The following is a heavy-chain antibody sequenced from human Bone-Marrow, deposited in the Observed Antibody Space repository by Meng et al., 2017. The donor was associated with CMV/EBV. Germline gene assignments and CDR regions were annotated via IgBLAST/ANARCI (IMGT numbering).Heavy chain of an antibody. CDR1: GGSISSYY. J-gene: IGHJ5*02. CDR2: IYYSGST. V-gene: IGHV4-59*01. Sequence: SETLSLTCTASGGSISSYYWSWIRQPPGKGLEGIGYIYYSGSTNYNPSLKSRVTISVDTSKNHFSLKLSSVTAANTAVYYCARQGTSYPRGFDPWGQGTLVTVSS. D-gene: IGHD2-2*01. CDR3: ARQGTSYPRGFDP.